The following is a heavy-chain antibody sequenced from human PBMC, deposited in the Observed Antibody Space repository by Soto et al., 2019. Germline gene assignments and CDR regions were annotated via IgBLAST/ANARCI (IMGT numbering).Heavy chain of an antibody. J-gene: IGHJ4*02. Sequence: QVQLVESGGGVVQPGGALTRSCAASGFPFSTFGMNWVLQAPAKGLEWVAVISDDGSDKYYADSVKGRFTVSRDNSKYTTYPQMQSLRPEHTAVYHCAKDRPNAVVYYFHSWGEGALVSFSS. D-gene: IGHD6-6*01. V-gene: IGHV3-30*18. CDR3: AKDRPNAVVYYFHS. CDR1: GFPFSTFG. CDR2: ISDDGSDK.